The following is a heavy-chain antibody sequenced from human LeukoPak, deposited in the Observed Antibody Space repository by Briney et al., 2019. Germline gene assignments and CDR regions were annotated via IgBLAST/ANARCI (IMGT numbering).Heavy chain of an antibody. D-gene: IGHD6-13*01. CDR3: ARDNWVESGSSWYWAGSSLKAGRWFDP. J-gene: IGHJ5*02. CDR2: INPNSGGT. Sequence: ASVKVSCKASGYTFTGYYMHWVRQAPGQGLEWMGWINPNSGGTNYAQKFQGRVTMTRDTSISTAYMELSRLRSDDTAVYYCARDNWVESGSSWYWAGSSLKAGRWFDPWGQGTLVTVSS. V-gene: IGHV1-2*02. CDR1: GYTFTGYY.